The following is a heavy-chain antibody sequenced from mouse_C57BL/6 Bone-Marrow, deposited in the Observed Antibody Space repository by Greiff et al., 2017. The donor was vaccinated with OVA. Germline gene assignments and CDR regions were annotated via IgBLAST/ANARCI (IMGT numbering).Heavy chain of an antibody. CDR1: GYTFTSYG. J-gene: IGHJ2*01. Sequence: VQLQQSGAELARPGASVKLSCKASGYTFTSYGISWVKQRTGQGLEWIGEIYPRSGNTYYNEKFKGKAALTADKSSSTAYMELRSLTSEDSAVYFCARDGYDGVFDYWGQGTTLTVSS. CDR2: IYPRSGNT. CDR3: ARDGYDGVFDY. D-gene: IGHD2-2*01. V-gene: IGHV1-81*01.